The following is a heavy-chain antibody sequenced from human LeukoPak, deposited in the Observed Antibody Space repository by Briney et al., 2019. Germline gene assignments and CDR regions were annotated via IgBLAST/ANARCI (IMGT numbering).Heavy chain of an antibody. V-gene: IGHV4-38-2*02. CDR3: ARDHDGYSSSLPYY. J-gene: IGHJ4*02. D-gene: IGHD6-6*01. Sequence: SGTLSLTCTVSGYSISSGYYWGWIRQPPGKGLEWIGSIYHGGSTYYNPSLKSRVTISVDTSKNQFSLKLNSVTAADTAVYYCARDHDGYSSSLPYYWGQGTLVTVSS. CDR1: GYSISSGYY. CDR2: IYHGGST.